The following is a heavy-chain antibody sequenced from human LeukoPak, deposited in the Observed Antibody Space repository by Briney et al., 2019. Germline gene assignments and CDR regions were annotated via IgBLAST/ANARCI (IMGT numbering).Heavy chain of an antibody. Sequence: PSETLSLTCAVYGGSFSGYYWSWFRQPPGKGLEWIGEINHSGSTNYNPSLKSRVTISVDTSKNQFSLKLSSVTAADTAVYYCAGGAGPFDYWGQGTLVTVSS. V-gene: IGHV4-34*01. CDR1: GGSFSGYY. CDR3: AGGAGPFDY. J-gene: IGHJ4*02. CDR2: INHSGST. D-gene: IGHD6-19*01.